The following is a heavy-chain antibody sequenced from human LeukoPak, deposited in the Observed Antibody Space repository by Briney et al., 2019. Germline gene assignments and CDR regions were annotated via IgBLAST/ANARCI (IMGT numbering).Heavy chain of an antibody. CDR1: EFTFSSYW. CDR3: ATPLDYYDSSGYHQGGD. D-gene: IGHD3-22*01. CDR2: RKQDGSKK. V-gene: IGHV3-7*03. J-gene: IGHJ4*02. Sequence: GGSLRLSCAASEFTFSSYWMTWVRQAPGKGLEWVANRKQDGSKKNYVDSVKGRFTISRDNAKNSLYLQMNSLRAEDTAVYYCATPLDYYDSSGYHQGGDWGQGTLVTVSS.